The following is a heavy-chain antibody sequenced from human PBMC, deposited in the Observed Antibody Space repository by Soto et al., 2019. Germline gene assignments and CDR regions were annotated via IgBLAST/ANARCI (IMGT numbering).Heavy chain of an antibody. J-gene: IGHJ4*02. Sequence: GGSLRLSCAASGFAFSSTWMNWVRQAPGKGLEWVGRIKSIKDGGTTDFAAPVKGRFTISRDDSRNTVYLQMNSLKTEDTAAYFCTPLSTFGGVIVIPKWGPGTLVTVSS. D-gene: IGHD3-16*02. CDR2: IKSIKDGGTT. CDR1: GFAFSSTW. CDR3: TPLSTFGGVIVIPK. V-gene: IGHV3-15*07.